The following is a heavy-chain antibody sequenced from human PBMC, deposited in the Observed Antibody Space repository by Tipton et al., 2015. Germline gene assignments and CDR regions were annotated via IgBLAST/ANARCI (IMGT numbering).Heavy chain of an antibody. J-gene: IGHJ1*01. CDR2: IHNSGNT. CDR1: AYSITSDYY. Sequence: TLSLTCAVSAYSITSDYYWGWIRQPPGKGLECIGYIHNSGNTDYNPSLKSRLTMSLDMSKNQFSLELTSVTAADTAVYYCARSPPGDYEYIEYWGQGTLITVSS. V-gene: IGHV4-38-2*01. CDR3: ARSPPGDYEYIEY. D-gene: IGHD3-16*01.